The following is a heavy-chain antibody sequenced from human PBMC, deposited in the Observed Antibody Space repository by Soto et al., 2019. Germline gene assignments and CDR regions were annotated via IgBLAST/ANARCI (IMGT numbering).Heavy chain of an antibody. CDR3: AKETVWSGPPYYFDY. Sequence: GWSLRLSCAASGFTFSSSAMSWVRQAPGKGLEWLSSISRTGGSTYYPGSVKGRFTISRDNSRNTLYLQVDSLRVEDTAMYYCAKETVWSGPPYYFDYWGQGILVTVSS. CDR1: GFTFSSSA. CDR2: ISRTGGST. V-gene: IGHV3-23*01. D-gene: IGHD3-3*01. J-gene: IGHJ4*02.